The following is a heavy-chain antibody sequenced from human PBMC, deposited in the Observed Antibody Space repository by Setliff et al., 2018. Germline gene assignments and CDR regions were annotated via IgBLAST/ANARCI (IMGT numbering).Heavy chain of an antibody. Sequence: PSETLSLTCTVSGGSVGGGSYYWSWIRQPAGKGLEWIGLIQNTGNTNYNPSLQSRVTISMDTSKNQFSLKVTSVTAADTAMYYCAGTPARGTTWLSPFDYWGQGTLVTVSS. CDR2: IQNTGNT. D-gene: IGHD5-12*01. J-gene: IGHJ4*02. V-gene: IGHV4-61*02. CDR3: AGTPARGTTWLSPFDY. CDR1: GGSVGGGSYY.